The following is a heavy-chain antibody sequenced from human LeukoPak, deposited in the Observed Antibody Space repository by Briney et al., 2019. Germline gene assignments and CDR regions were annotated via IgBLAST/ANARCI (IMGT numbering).Heavy chain of an antibody. V-gene: IGHV3-21*01. J-gene: IGHJ3*02. CDR3: ALNRDDAFDI. D-gene: IGHD1/OR15-1a*01. Sequence: PGGSLRLSCVASRFTFSTYSMTWVRQAPGKGLEWVSSISTSSSYIYYADSVKCRFTIYRHNAKKSLYLQMNSLRAEDTAVYYCALNRDDAFDIWGQGTMVTVSS. CDR2: ISTSSSYI. CDR1: RFTFSTYS.